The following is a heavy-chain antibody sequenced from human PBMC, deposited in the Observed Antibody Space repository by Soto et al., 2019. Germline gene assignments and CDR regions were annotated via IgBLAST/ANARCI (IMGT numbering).Heavy chain of an antibody. D-gene: IGHD3-3*01. J-gene: IGHJ4*02. CDR2: IYYSGST. Sequence: PSETLSLTCTVSGGSISSYYWSWIRQPPGKGLEWIGYIYYSGSTNYNPSLKSRVTISVDTSKNQFSLKLSSVTAADTAVYYCARGLTIFGVAYFDYWGQGTLATVSS. CDR1: GGSISSYY. V-gene: IGHV4-59*01. CDR3: ARGLTIFGVAYFDY.